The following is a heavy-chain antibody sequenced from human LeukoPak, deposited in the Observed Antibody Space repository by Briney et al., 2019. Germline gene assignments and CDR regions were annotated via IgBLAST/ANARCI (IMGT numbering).Heavy chain of an antibody. D-gene: IGHD2-2*01. CDR3: ANSSTTLNVFGP. V-gene: IGHV1-69*05. J-gene: IGHJ5*02. Sequence: SVKVSCKASGGSLTNYAFNWVRQAPGQGLEWMGGIIPLLGTTRYAQKFQGRVTITTDDSTNTAYMERSTLRSEDTAVYFCANSSTTLNVFGPWGQGTLVTVSS. CDR1: GGSLTNYA. CDR2: IIPLLGTT.